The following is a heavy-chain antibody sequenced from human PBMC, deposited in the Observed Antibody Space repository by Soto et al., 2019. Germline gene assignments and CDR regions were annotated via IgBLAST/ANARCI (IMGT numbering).Heavy chain of an antibody. J-gene: IGHJ6*02. CDR2: IYYSGST. D-gene: IGHD3-10*01. CDR1: GGSVSSGSYY. Sequence: SETLSLTCTVSGGSVSSGSYYWSWIRQPPGKGLEWIGYIYYSGSTNYNPSLKSRVTISVDTSKNQFSLKLSSVTAADTAVYYCARDHGFGGFYYYGMDVWGQGTTVTVSS. CDR3: ARDHGFGGFYYYGMDV. V-gene: IGHV4-61*01.